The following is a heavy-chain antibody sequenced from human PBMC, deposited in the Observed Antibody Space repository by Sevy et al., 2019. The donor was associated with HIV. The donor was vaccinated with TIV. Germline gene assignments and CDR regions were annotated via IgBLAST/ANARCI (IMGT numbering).Heavy chain of an antibody. V-gene: IGHV3-48*02. CDR1: GFTFSSYT. CDR2: ISSSSSTI. CDR3: ARRFNIVGATHFDY. D-gene: IGHD1-26*01. Sequence: GGSLRLSCAASGFTFSSYTMNWVRQAPGKGLEWVSYISSSSSTIYYADSVKGRFTNSRDNAKNSLYLQMNSLRDEDTAVYFCARRFNIVGATHFDYWGQGTLVTVSS. J-gene: IGHJ4*02.